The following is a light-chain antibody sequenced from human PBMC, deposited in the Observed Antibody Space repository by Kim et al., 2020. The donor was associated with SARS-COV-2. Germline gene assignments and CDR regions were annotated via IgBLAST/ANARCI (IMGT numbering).Light chain of an antibody. Sequence: SVGDSVTITGRASQDIDNHLAWFQQKPGRAPKSLIYAASTLQSGVPSRFSGSGSATDFTLTISSLQPEDFATYFCQHYSSYPPTFGQGTKVYIK. V-gene: IGKV1-16*01. CDR3: QHYSSYPPT. CDR1: QDIDNH. CDR2: AAS. J-gene: IGKJ1*01.